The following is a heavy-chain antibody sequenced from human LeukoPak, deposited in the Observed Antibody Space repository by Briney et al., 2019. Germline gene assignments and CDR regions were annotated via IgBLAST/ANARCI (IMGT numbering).Heavy chain of an antibody. V-gene: IGHV1-18*01. CDR3: ARVVAAAGTWWFDP. Sequence: ASVEVSCKASGYTFTSYGISWVRQAPGQGLEWMGWISAYNGNTNYAQKLQGRVTMTTDTSTSTAYMELRSLRSDDTAVYYCARVVAAAGTWWFDPWGQGTLVTVSS. J-gene: IGHJ5*02. CDR1: GYTFTSYG. CDR2: ISAYNGNT. D-gene: IGHD6-13*01.